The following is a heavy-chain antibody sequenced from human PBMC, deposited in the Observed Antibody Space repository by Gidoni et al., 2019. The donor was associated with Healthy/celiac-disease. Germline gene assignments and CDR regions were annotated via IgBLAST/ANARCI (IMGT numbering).Heavy chain of an antibody. CDR2: IYYSGST. CDR1: GGSLSSYY. CDR3: ARDSGADYYDSSGYYNWYFDL. J-gene: IGHJ2*01. D-gene: IGHD3-22*01. V-gene: IGHV4-59*01. Sequence: QVQLQDSGPGLVKPSVPLSLTCTVPGGSLSSYYWSWIRQPPGKGLEWIGYIYYSGSTNYNPSLKSRVTISVDTSKNQFSLKLSSVTAADTAVYYCARDSGADYYDSSGYYNWYFDLWGRGTLVTVSS.